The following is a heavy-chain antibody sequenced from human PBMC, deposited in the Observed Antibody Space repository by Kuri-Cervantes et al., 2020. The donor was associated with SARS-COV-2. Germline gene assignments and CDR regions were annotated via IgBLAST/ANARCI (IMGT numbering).Heavy chain of an antibody. V-gene: IGHV1-46*01. CDR3: ARDTYDSSGCHIPTRNWYFDL. CDR2: INPSGGST. D-gene: IGHD3-22*01. J-gene: IGHJ2*01. CDR1: GYTFTSYY. Sequence: ASVRVSCKASGYTFTSYYMHWVRQAPGQGLEWMGIINPSGGSTSYAQKFQGRVTMTRDTSTSTVYMELSSLRSEDTAVYYCARDTYDSSGCHIPTRNWYFDLWGRGTLVTVSS.